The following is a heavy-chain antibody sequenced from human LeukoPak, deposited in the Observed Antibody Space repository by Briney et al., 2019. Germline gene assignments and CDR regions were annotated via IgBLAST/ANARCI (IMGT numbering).Heavy chain of an antibody. CDR3: ARQTTMVRGAILYYMDV. CDR1: GGSISSSSYY. Sequence: SETLSLTCTVSGGSISSSSYYWGWIRQPPGKGLEWIGSIYYSGSTYYNPSLKSRVTISVDTSKNQFSLKLSSVTAADTAVYYCARQTTMVRGAILYYMDVWGKGTTVTISS. D-gene: IGHD3-10*01. J-gene: IGHJ6*03. CDR2: IYYSGST. V-gene: IGHV4-39*01.